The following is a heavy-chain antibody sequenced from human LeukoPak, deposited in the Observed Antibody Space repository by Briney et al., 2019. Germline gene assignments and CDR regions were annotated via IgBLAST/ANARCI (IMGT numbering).Heavy chain of an antibody. CDR2: ISSSSSTI. CDR1: GFTFSSYS. CDR3: ARGEFGYYDSSDTFDY. Sequence: PGGSLRLSCAASGFTFSSYSMNWVRQAPGKGLEWVSYISSSSSTIYYADSVKGRFTISRDNAKNLLYLQMNSLRAEDTAVYYCARGEFGYYDSSDTFDYWGQGTLVTVSS. V-gene: IGHV3-48*01. D-gene: IGHD3-22*01. J-gene: IGHJ4*02.